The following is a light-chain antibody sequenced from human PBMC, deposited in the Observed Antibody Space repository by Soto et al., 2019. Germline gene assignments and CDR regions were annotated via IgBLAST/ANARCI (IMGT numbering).Light chain of an antibody. V-gene: IGLV1-51*02. Sequence: QSVVTQPPSVSAAPGQKVTISCSGSSSNIGSYSVSWYQQLPGSAPKLLIHENNKRPSGIPDRFSGSKSGTSATLGITGLQSADEADYYCGAWDRSLTGGVFGGGTKVTVL. CDR2: ENN. CDR3: GAWDRSLTGGV. J-gene: IGLJ3*02. CDR1: SSNIGSYS.